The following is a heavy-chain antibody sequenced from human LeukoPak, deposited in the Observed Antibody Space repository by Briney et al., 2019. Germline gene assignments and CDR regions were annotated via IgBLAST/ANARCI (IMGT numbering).Heavy chain of an antibody. CDR1: GYTFTSHG. J-gene: IGHJ4*02. Sequence: ASVKVSCKASGYTFTSHGISWVRQAPGQGLEWMGWISAYNGNTNYAQKLQGRVTMTTDTSTSTAYMELRSLRSDDTAVYYCARDGGGKVGATGITFDYWGQGTLVTVSS. D-gene: IGHD1-26*01. CDR2: ISAYNGNT. CDR3: ARDGGGKVGATGITFDY. V-gene: IGHV1-18*01.